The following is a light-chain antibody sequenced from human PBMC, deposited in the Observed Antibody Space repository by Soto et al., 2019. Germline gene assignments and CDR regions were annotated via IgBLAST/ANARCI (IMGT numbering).Light chain of an antibody. CDR1: SSNIGSNT. CDR3: AAWDDSLNGYV. V-gene: IGLV1-44*01. J-gene: IGLJ1*01. CDR2: SNK. Sequence: QSVLTQPPSASGTPGQRVTISCSGSSSNIGSNTVNWDQQLPGTAPKLLIYSNKQRPSGVPDRFSGSKSGTSASLAISGLQSEDEADYYCAAWDDSLNGYVFGTGTKLTVL.